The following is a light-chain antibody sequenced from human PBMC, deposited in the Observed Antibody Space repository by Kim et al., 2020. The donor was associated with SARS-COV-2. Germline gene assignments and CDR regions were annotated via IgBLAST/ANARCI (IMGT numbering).Light chain of an antibody. CDR3: QQSYSTPMYT. CDR1: QRISSY. Sequence: ASVGDRVTITCRASQRISSYLNWYQQKPGKAPKLLIYPASSLQSGVPSRFSGSGSGTDFTLTISSLQPEDFATYYCQQSYSTPMYTFGQGTKLEI. V-gene: IGKV1-39*01. CDR2: PAS. J-gene: IGKJ2*01.